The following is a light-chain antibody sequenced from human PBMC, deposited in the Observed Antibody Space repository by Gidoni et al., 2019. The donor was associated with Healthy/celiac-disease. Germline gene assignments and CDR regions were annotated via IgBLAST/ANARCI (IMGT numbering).Light chain of an antibody. V-gene: IGLV2-11*01. CDR2: DVR. Sequence: QSALTQPRSVSGSPGQSVTISCIGTSSDVGGYKYVSWYQQHPGKVPKLMIYDVRKRPSGVPDRFSGSKSGNTASLTISGLQAEDEAAYYCCSYAGTYTLLFGGGTKLTVL. CDR1: SSDVGGYKY. CDR3: CSYAGTYTLL. J-gene: IGLJ2*01.